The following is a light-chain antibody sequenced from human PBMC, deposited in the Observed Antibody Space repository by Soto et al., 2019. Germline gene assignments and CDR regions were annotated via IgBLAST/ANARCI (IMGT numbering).Light chain of an antibody. CDR2: EVT. Sequence: QSVLSQPASVSGSPGQSITISCTGTSNDVGYYNYVSWYQQHPGQAPKLMISEVTTRPSGVSDRFSGSKSGNTASLTISRLHAEDEAHYYCSSYTTAYTQVFGGGTKLTVL. V-gene: IGLV2-14*01. CDR1: SNDVGYYNY. J-gene: IGLJ3*02. CDR3: SSYTTAYTQV.